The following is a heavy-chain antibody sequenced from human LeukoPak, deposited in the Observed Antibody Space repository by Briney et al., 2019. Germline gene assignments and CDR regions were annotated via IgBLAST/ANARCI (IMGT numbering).Heavy chain of an antibody. CDR1: GFTFSSYG. D-gene: IGHD3-10*01. V-gene: IGHV3-33*01. CDR3: AGGRDYGSGIEDV. Sequence: PGRSLRLSCAASGFTFSSYGMHWVRQAPGKGLEWVAVIWYDGSNKYYADSVKGRFTISRDDSKNTLYLQMNSLKAKDTAVYYCAGGRDYGSGIEDVWGQGTTVTVS. J-gene: IGHJ6*02. CDR2: IWYDGSNK.